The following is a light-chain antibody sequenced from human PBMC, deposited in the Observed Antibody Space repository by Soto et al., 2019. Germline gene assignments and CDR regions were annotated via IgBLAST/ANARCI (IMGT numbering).Light chain of an antibody. J-gene: IGLJ1*01. V-gene: IGLV2-14*01. CDR2: EVS. Sequence: QSALTQPASVSGSPGQSITISCTGTSSDVGGYNYVSWYQQHPGKAPNLMIYEVSNQPSGVSNRFSGSKSGNTASLTISGLQAEDEADYYCSSYTRSSTYVLGTGTKVTVL. CDR3: SSYTRSSTYV. CDR1: SSDVGGYNY.